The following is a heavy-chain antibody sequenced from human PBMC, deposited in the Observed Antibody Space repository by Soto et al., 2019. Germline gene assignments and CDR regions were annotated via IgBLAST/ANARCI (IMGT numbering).Heavy chain of an antibody. J-gene: IGHJ6*02. CDR2: IYPGDSDT. D-gene: IGHD4-17*01. V-gene: IGHV5-51*01. CDR1: GYSFTNYC. Sequence: GESLKISCNGSGYSFTNYCVGLVLQMPGKGLEWMGIIYPGDSDTRYSPSFQGQVTISADKSISTAYLQWSSLKASDTAMYYCARHPNGDYDVMDVWGQGTTVTVSS. CDR3: ARHPNGDYDVMDV.